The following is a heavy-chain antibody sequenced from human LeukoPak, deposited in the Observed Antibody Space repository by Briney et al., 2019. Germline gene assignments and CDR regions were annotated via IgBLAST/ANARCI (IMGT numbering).Heavy chain of an antibody. CDR2: IWYDGSNK. J-gene: IGHJ6*03. D-gene: IGHD3-16*01. Sequence: GRSLRLPCAASGFTFSSYGMHWVRQAPGKGLEWVAVIWYDGSNKYYADSVKGRFTISRDNSKNTLYLQMNSLRAEDTAVYYCAKGALGYYYYMDVWGKGTTVTVSS. V-gene: IGHV3-33*06. CDR1: GFTFSSYG. CDR3: AKGALGYYYYMDV.